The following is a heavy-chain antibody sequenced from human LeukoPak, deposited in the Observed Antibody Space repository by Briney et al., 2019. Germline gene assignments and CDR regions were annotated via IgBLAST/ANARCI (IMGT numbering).Heavy chain of an antibody. CDR3: ARASDIVVVVAATNRYYGMDV. CDR2: ISSSSSYI. J-gene: IGHJ6*02. V-gene: IGHV3-21*01. Sequence: GGSLRLSCAASGFTFSSYSMNWVRQAPGKGLEWVSSISSSSSYIYYADSVKGRFTISRDNAKNSLYLQMNSLRAEDTAVYYCARASDIVVVVAATNRYYGMDVWGQGTTVTVSS. D-gene: IGHD2-15*01. CDR1: GFTFSSYS.